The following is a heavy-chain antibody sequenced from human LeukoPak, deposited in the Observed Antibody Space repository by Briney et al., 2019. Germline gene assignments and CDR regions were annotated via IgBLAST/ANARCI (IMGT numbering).Heavy chain of an antibody. CDR2: IKSKTDGGTT. CDR3: TTDTMVVVVIDAFDI. J-gene: IGHJ3*02. D-gene: IGHD3-22*01. Sequence: GGSLRLSCAASGFTFSNAWMSWVRQAPGKGLEWVGRIKSKTDGGTTDYAAPVKGRFTISRDDSKNTLYLQMNSLKTEDTAVYYCTTDTMVVVVIDAFDIWGQGTMVTVSS. CDR1: GFTFSNAW. V-gene: IGHV3-15*01.